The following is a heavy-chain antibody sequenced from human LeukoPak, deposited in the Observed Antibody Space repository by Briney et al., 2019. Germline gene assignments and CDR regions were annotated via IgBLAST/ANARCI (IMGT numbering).Heavy chain of an antibody. Sequence: PGGSLRLSCAASGSTFSSYAMSWVRQAPGKGLEWVSYINGGGSPIFYADSVRGRFTISRDNAKNSLYLQMNSLRAEDTAVYYCVRDNPRCCGVIPSNIDDYWGQGTLVTVSS. V-gene: IGHV3-48*01. CDR1: GSTFSSYA. CDR3: VRDNPRCCGVIPSNIDDY. J-gene: IGHJ4*02. CDR2: INGGGSPI. D-gene: IGHD2-21*01.